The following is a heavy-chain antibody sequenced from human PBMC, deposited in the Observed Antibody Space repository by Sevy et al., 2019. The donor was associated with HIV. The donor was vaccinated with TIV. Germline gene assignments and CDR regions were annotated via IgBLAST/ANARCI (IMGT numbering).Heavy chain of an antibody. J-gene: IGHJ4*02. CDR1: GFIFSSYE. CDR3: ARDLPPYATTVAHFDY. CDR2: ISQSGGTT. D-gene: IGHD4-17*01. Sequence: GGSLRLSCAASGFIFSSYEMSWVRQAPGKGLEWVSHISQSGGTTYYSDSVKGRFTISRDNAKNSLYLQMNSLRAEDTAIYYCARDLPPYATTVAHFDYWGQGTLVTVS. V-gene: IGHV3-48*03.